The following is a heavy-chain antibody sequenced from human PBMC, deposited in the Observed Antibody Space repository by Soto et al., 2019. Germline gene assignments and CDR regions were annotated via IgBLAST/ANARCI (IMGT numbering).Heavy chain of an antibody. CDR1: GGTFSSYA. J-gene: IGHJ4*02. CDR2: IIPIFGTA. V-gene: IGHV1-69*13. D-gene: IGHD5-18*01. CDR3: ARDLDTDSLD. Sequence: GASVKVSCKASGGTFSSYAISWVRQAPGQGLEWMGGIIPIFGTANYAQKFQGRVTITADESTSTVYMELSSLRSEDTAVYYCARDLDTDSLDWGQGTLVTVSS.